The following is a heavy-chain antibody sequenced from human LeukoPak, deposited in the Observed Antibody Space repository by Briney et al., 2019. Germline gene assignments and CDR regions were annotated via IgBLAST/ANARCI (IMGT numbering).Heavy chain of an antibody. D-gene: IGHD3-22*01. V-gene: IGHV3-23*01. CDR1: GFTFSTYA. CDR3: AKGTAVVVTVFDY. Sequence: GWSLTLSCAASGFTFSTYAMSWVRQPPGKGLEWVSGISASGGTTYYADSVKGRFTISRDNSKNTLYLQMNSLRAKDTAVYYCAKGTAVVVTVFDYWGQGTLVTVSS. CDR2: ISASGGTT. J-gene: IGHJ4*02.